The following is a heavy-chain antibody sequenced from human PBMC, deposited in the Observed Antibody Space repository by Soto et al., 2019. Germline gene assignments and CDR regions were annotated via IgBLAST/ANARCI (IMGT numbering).Heavy chain of an antibody. CDR1: SGSISSSNW. CDR2: IYHSGST. Sequence: PSETLSLTCGVSSGSISSSNWWSWVRQPPGKGLEWIGEIYHSGSTNYNPSLKSRVTISVDTSKNQFSLKLSSVTAADTAVYYCARAKRQRVTGSGVAHTNDYWGQGTLVTVSS. V-gene: IGHV4-4*02. CDR3: ARAKRQRVTGSGVAHTNDY. J-gene: IGHJ4*02. D-gene: IGHD6-13*01.